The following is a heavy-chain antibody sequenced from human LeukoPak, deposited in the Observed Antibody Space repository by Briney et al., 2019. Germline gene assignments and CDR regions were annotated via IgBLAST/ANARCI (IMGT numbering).Heavy chain of an antibody. J-gene: IGHJ4*02. CDR3: ANANSSSSPHFDY. CDR1: GVSLSGYS. CDR2: ISGSGDST. D-gene: IGHD6-6*01. V-gene: IGHV3-23*01. Sequence: GGSLRLSCAASGVSLSGYSLSWVRQAPGKGLEWVSTISGSGDSTYYADPVKGRFTIARDNSKNTLYLQMNSLRAEDTAVYCGANANSSSSPHFDYWGQGTLVTVSS.